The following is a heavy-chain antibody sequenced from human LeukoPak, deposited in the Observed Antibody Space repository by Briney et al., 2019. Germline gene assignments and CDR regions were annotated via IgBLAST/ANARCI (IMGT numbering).Heavy chain of an antibody. CDR3: ARDVGIAAAGVYYYYYYMDV. D-gene: IGHD6-13*01. V-gene: IGHV3-21*01. CDR2: ISSSSSYI. Sequence: GGSLRLSCAASGFTFSSYSMNWVRQAPGKGLEWVSSISSSSSYIYYADSVKGRFTISRDNAKNSLYLQMNSLRAEDTAMYYCARDVGIAAAGVYYYYYYMDVWGKGTTVTISS. CDR1: GFTFSSYS. J-gene: IGHJ6*03.